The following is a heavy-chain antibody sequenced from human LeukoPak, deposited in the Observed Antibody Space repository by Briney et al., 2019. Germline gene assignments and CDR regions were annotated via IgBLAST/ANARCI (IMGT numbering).Heavy chain of an antibody. Sequence: AASVKVSCKASGYTFNGYYMYWVRQAPGQGLEWMGWINPNSGGTNYAQKFQGRVTMTRDTSISTAYMELSSLRSDDTAVYYCARRLSGGNNWFDPWGQGTLVTVSS. J-gene: IGHJ5*02. CDR1: GYTFNGYY. V-gene: IGHV1-2*02. CDR2: INPNSGGT. CDR3: ARRLSGGNNWFDP. D-gene: IGHD2-15*01.